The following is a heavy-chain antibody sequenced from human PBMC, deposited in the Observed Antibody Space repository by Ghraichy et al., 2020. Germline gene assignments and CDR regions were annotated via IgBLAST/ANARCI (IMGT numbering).Heavy chain of an antibody. CDR3: ARGEILGYCSSTSCSRFTHWFDP. V-gene: IGHV1-2*02. CDR2: INPNSGGT. Sequence: ASVKVSCKASGYTFTGYYMHWVRQAPGQGLEWMGWINPNSGGTNYAQKFQGRVTMTRDTSISTAYMELSRLRSDDTAVYYCARGEILGYCSSTSCSRFTHWFDPWGQGTLVTVSS. D-gene: IGHD2-2*01. CDR1: GYTFTGYY. J-gene: IGHJ5*02.